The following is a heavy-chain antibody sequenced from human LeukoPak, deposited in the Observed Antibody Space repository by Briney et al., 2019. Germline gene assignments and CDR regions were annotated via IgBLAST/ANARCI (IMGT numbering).Heavy chain of an antibody. V-gene: IGHV4-34*01. Sequence: SETLSLTCAVYGESFSGYYWSWIRQPPGKGLEGIGEINHSGSTNYNPSLKSRVTISVDTSKNQVSLKLSSVTAADTAVYYCARGQNWGSYFDYWGQGTLVTVSS. CDR2: INHSGST. CDR3: ARGQNWGSYFDY. CDR1: GESFSGYY. D-gene: IGHD7-27*01. J-gene: IGHJ4*02.